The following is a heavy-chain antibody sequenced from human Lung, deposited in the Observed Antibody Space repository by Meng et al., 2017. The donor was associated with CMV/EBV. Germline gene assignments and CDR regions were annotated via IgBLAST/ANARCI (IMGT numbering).Heavy chain of an antibody. Sequence: GESXKISXAASGFTYSSFAMSWVRQAPGKGLEWDSAITASGGSTYYADSVKGRFTISRDNSKNTLYLQMNSLRAEDTAVYYCAKAYSGSWYREYYDYWGQGTXVTVSS. CDR1: GFTYSSFA. CDR3: AKAYSGSWYREYYDY. J-gene: IGHJ4*02. D-gene: IGHD6-13*01. V-gene: IGHV3-23*01. CDR2: ITASGGST.